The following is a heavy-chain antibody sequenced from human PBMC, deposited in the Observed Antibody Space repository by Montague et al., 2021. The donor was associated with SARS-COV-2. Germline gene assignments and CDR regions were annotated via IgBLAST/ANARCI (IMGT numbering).Heavy chain of an antibody. Sequence: SETLSLTCAVYGGSFSGYYWSWIRQPPGKGLEWMGEINHSGSTNYNPSPKSRVTISVDTSKNQFSLKLSSVTAADTAVYYCASSPSGYYDSNGYHIWGQGTLVTVSS. CDR2: INHSGST. CDR3: ASSPSGYYDSNGYHI. J-gene: IGHJ4*02. CDR1: GGSFSGYY. D-gene: IGHD3-22*01. V-gene: IGHV4-34*01.